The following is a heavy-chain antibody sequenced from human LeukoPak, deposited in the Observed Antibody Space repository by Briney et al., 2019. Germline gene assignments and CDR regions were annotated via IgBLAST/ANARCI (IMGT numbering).Heavy chain of an antibody. Sequence: QPGRSLRLSCAASGFTFDDYAMHWVRHAPGKGLEWVSGISWNSGSIGYADAVKGRFTISRDNAKNSLYLQMNSLRAEDTAVYYCARDLTLLTTVTERSMDVWGKGTTVTVSS. J-gene: IGHJ6*03. V-gene: IGHV3-9*01. D-gene: IGHD4-17*01. CDR1: GFTFDDYA. CDR2: ISWNSGSI. CDR3: ARDLTLLTTVTERSMDV.